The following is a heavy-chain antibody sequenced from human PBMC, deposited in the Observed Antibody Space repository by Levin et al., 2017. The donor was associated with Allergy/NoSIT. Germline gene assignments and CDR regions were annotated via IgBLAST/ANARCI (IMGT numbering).Heavy chain of an antibody. CDR3: ARAVTIFNDGMDG. V-gene: IGHV3-30-3*01. CDR1: GFTFSSYA. D-gene: IGHD3-3*01. CDR2: ISYDGSNK. J-gene: IGHJ6*02. Sequence: GESLKISCAASGFTFSSYAMHWVRQAPGKGLEWVAVISYDGSNKYYADSVKGRFTISRDNSKNTLYLQMNSLRAEDTAVYYCARAVTIFNDGMDGWGQGTTVTVSS.